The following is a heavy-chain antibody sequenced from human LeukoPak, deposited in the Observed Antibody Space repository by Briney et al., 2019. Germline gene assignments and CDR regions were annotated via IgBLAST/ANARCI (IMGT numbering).Heavy chain of an antibody. CDR2: NYYSGSS. CDR1: GGSISSSSYY. Sequence: SETLSLTCTVSGGSISSSSYYWGWIRQPPGKGLEWIGSNYYSGSSYYNPSLKSRVTISVDTSKNQFSLKLSSVTAADTAVYYCARREEWWFYWGQGTLVTVSS. D-gene: IGHD2-15*01. CDR3: ARREEWWFY. J-gene: IGHJ4*02. V-gene: IGHV4-39*01.